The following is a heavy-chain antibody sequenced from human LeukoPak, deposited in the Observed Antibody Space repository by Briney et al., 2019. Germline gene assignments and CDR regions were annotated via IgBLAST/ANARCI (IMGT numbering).Heavy chain of an antibody. CDR3: TRDPSVGANGAYYYGMDV. CDR1: GFTFGDYA. D-gene: IGHD1-26*01. CDR2: IRSKGYGGTT. J-gene: IGHJ6*02. V-gene: IGHV3-49*03. Sequence: GGSLRLSCTASGFTFGDYAMSWFRQAPGKGLEWVGFIRSKGYGGTTEYAASVKGRFTISRDDSKSIAYLQMNSLKTEDTAVYFCTRDPSVGANGAYYYGMDVWGQGTTVTVSS.